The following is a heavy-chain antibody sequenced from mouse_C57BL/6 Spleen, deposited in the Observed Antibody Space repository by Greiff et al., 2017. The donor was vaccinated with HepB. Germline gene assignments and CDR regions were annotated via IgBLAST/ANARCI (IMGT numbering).Heavy chain of an antibody. CDR2: IYPGDGDT. CDR3: ARYHYYGSSYAMDY. Sequence: LEESGPELVKPGASVKISCKASGYAFSSSWMNWVKQRPGKGLEWIGRIYPGDGDTNYNGKFKGKATLTADKSSSTAYMQLSSLTSEDSAVYFCARYHYYGSSYAMDYWGQGTSVTVSS. CDR1: GYAFSSSW. J-gene: IGHJ4*01. V-gene: IGHV1-82*01. D-gene: IGHD1-1*01.